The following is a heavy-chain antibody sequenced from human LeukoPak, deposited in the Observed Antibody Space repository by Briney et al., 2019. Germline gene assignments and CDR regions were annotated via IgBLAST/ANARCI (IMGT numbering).Heavy chain of an antibody. J-gene: IGHJ4*02. D-gene: IGHD3-10*01. Sequence: GASVKVSCKASGGTFSSYAISWVRQAPGQGLEWMGRIIPILGIANYAQKFRGRVTITADKSTSTAYMELSSLRSEDTAVYYCARDPSGSGSYEAYWGQGTLVTVSS. CDR2: IIPILGIA. V-gene: IGHV1-69*04. CDR1: GGTFSSYA. CDR3: ARDPSGSGSYEAY.